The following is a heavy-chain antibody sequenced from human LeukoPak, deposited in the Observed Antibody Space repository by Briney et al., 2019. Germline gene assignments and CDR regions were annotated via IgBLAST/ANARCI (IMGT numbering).Heavy chain of an antibody. CDR1: GFTFSGSV. CDR2: IRNKGNNYAT. V-gene: IGHV3-73*01. J-gene: IGHJ3*02. Sequence: GGSLRLSCAASGFTFSGSVMHWVRQASGEGLEWVGHIRNKGNNYATAYGASVKGRFTISRDDSKNTAYLQMNSLKTEDTAVYYCSRHSDYGGSGNRLDAFDIWGQGTMVTVSS. CDR3: SRHSDYGGSGNRLDAFDI. D-gene: IGHD3-22*01.